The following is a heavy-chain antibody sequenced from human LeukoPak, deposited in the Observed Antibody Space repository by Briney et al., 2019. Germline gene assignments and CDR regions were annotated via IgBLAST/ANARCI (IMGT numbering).Heavy chain of an antibody. CDR2: ISSGSSTI. Sequence: GGSLRLSCAASGFTFSSYSMNWVRQAPGKGLEWVSYISSGSSTIYYADSVKGRFTISRDNSKNTLYLQMSSLRAEDTAVYYCVKGCSSTSCYDYYYYGMDVWGQGTTVTVSS. J-gene: IGHJ6*02. V-gene: IGHV3-48*01. CDR1: GFTFSSYS. D-gene: IGHD2-2*01. CDR3: VKGCSSTSCYDYYYYGMDV.